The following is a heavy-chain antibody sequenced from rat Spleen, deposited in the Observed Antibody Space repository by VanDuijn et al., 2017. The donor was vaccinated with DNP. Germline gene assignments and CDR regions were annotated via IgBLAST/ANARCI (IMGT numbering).Heavy chain of an antibody. CDR2: INFDGSST. Sequence: EVQLVESGGDLTQPGRSLKLSCAASGFTFDDDNMAWVRQAPKKGLEWVATINFDGSSTFYRDSVKGRFTISRDNAKSTLYLQMDSLRSEDTATYYCARHRRPRWFAYWGQGTLVTVSS. CDR3: ARHRRPRWFAY. CDR1: GFTFDDDN. V-gene: IGHV5-7*01. J-gene: IGHJ3*01. D-gene: IGHD3-1*01.